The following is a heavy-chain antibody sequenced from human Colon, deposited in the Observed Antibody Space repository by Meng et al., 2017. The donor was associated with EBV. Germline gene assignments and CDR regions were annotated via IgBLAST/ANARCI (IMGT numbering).Heavy chain of an antibody. Sequence: VQPQESGPGLGKPSGPLSLPCGVSGVSISSNIRWTWVRQPPGKGLEWIGDIDDSGSTNYNPSLNNRISISLDKSKNHFSLKVNSVTAADTAVYYCARGKQDAWELLAYWGQGALVTVSS. J-gene: IGHJ4*02. CDR1: GVSISSNIR. CDR2: IDDSGST. CDR3: ARGKQDAWELLAY. V-gene: IGHV4-4*02. D-gene: IGHD1-26*01.